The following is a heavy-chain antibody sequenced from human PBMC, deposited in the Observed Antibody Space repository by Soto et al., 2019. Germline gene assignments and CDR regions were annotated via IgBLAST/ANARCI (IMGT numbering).Heavy chain of an antibody. CDR2: ISYDGSNK. V-gene: IGHV3-30-3*01. D-gene: IGHD4-17*01. CDR1: GFTFSSYA. Sequence: GESLKISCAASGFTFSSYAMHWVRQAPGKGLEWVAVISYDGSNKYYADSVKGRSTISRDNSKNTLYLQMNSLRAEDTAVYYCARNNYGDYYYYGMDVWGQGTTVTSP. J-gene: IGHJ6*02. CDR3: ARNNYGDYYYYGMDV.